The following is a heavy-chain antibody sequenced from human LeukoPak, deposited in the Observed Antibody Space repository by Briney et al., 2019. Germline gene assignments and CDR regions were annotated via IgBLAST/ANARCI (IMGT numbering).Heavy chain of an antibody. V-gene: IGHV1-8*03. CDR3: ARVRVYCSGGSCIEGYYYYYMDV. D-gene: IGHD2-15*01. CDR2: MNPNSGNT. J-gene: IGHJ6*03. CDR1: GYTFTSYD. Sequence: ASVKVSCKASGYTFTSYDINWVRQATGQGLEWMGWMNPNSGNTGYAQKFQGRVTITRNTSISTAYMELSSLRSEDTAVYYCARVRVYCSGGSCIEGYYYYYMDVWGKGTTVTISS.